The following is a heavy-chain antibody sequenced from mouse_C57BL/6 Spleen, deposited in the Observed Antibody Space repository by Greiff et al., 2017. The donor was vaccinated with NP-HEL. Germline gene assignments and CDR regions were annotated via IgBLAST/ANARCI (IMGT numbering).Heavy chain of an antibody. D-gene: IGHD1-1*01. Sequence: VQLQQSGTELVKPGASVKLSCKASGYIFTNYWMHWVKQRPGPGLEWIGNINPSNGGTNYHEKFKSKGTLTIDKSSSTAYMQLSSLTSEDAAVYYCARRGYYGSEGFAYWGQGTRVTVSA. CDR2: INPSNGGT. CDR3: ARRGYYGSEGFAY. CDR1: GYIFTNYW. V-gene: IGHV1-53*01. J-gene: IGHJ3*01.